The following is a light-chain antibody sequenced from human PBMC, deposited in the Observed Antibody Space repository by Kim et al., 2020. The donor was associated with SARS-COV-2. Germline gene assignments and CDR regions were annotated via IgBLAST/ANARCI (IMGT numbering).Light chain of an antibody. CDR3: SAWDSSLNVWV. Sequence: RTATLTCTGNKNNVGNQGSAWLQQHQGHPPKLLSYRNNNRPSGISERFSASRSVDTASLTITGLQPEDETDYYCSAWDSSLNVWVFGGGTQLTVL. CDR2: RNN. J-gene: IGLJ3*02. V-gene: IGLV10-54*04. CDR1: KNNVGNQG.